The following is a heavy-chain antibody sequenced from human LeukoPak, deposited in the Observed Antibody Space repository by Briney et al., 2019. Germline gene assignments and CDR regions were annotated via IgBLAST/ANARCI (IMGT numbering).Heavy chain of an antibody. Sequence: GGSLRLSCAASGFTFSSYAMSWVRQAPGKGPEWVSAISGSGGSTYYVDSVKGRFTISRDNSKNTLYLQMNSLRAEDTAVYYCAKLGGDRGYFDYWGQGTLVTVSS. CDR1: GFTFSSYA. V-gene: IGHV3-23*01. D-gene: IGHD3-16*01. J-gene: IGHJ4*02. CDR3: AKLGGDRGYFDY. CDR2: ISGSGGST.